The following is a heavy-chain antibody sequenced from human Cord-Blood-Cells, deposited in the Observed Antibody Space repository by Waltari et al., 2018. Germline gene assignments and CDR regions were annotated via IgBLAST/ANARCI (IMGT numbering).Heavy chain of an antibody. J-gene: IGHJ4*02. D-gene: IGHD7-27*01. CDR1: GFTFSSYG. Sequence: GFTFSSYGMHWVRQAPGKGLEWVAVISYDGSNKYYADSVKGRFTISRDNSKNTLYLQMNSLRAEDTAVYYCAKSGGLGIRAFDYWGQGTLVTVSS. CDR3: AKSGGLGIRAFDY. V-gene: IGHV3-30*18. CDR2: ISYDGSNK.